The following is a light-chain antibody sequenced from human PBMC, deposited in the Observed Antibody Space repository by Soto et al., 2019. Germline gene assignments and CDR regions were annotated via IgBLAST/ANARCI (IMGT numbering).Light chain of an antibody. V-gene: IGLV3-21*02. Sequence: SYELTQPPSVSVAPGQTARITCGGNNIGSKSVHWYQQKPGQAPVLVVYDDSDRPSGIPERFSGSKSDNTASLTISGLQAEDDADYYCCSYAGNSRVFGTGTKVTVL. CDR2: DDS. CDR3: CSYAGNSRV. J-gene: IGLJ1*01. CDR1: NIGSKS.